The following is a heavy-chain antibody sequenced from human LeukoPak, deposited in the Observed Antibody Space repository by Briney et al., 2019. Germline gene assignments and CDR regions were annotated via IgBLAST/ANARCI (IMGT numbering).Heavy chain of an antibody. CDR3: ARTSARGAQFDY. CDR1: GSSISSYY. J-gene: IGHJ4*02. Sequence: PSEALSLTCSVSGSSISSYYWSWIRQPAGKGLEWIGRIYSSGSTNYNPSLKTRVTMSLDTSKNQFSLNLTTVTAADTAVYYCARTSARGAQFDYWGQGTLVTVSS. V-gene: IGHV4-4*07. CDR2: IYSSGST. D-gene: IGHD3-10*01.